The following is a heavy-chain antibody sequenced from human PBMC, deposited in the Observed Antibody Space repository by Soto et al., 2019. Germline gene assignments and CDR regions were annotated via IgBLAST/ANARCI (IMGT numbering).Heavy chain of an antibody. V-gene: IGHV3-30-3*01. Sequence: GGSLRLSCAASGFTFSSYAMHWVRQAPGKGLEWVAVISYDGSNKYYADSVKGRFTISRDNSKNTLYLQMNSLRAEDTAMYYCARDEPGSESSIAARPVDYWGQGTLVTVSS. CDR1: GFTFSSYA. D-gene: IGHD6-6*01. CDR3: ARDEPGSESSIAARPVDY. J-gene: IGHJ4*02. CDR2: ISYDGSNK.